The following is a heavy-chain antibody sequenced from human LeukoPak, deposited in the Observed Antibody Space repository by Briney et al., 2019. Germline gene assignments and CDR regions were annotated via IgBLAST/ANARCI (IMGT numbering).Heavy chain of an antibody. CDR2: IKRDGSEK. CDR3: ARNSKLRYFDWFDY. CDR1: GFTFSSYW. V-gene: IGHV3-7*01. D-gene: IGHD3-9*01. J-gene: IGHJ4*02. Sequence: PGGSLRLSCAASGFTFSSYWMSWVRQAPGKGLEWVANIKRDGSEKYYVDSVKGRFTISRDNAKNSLYLQMNSLRAEDTAVYYCARNSKLRYFDWFDYWGQGTLVTVSS.